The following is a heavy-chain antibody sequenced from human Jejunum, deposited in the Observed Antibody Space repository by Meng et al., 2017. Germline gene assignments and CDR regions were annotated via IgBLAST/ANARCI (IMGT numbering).Heavy chain of an antibody. Sequence: QITFKESCPTQVKPTETLTLTCTFSGFSLRTRTVGVGWLRQPPGKALECLALIYWDDDKRYNPSLKNRLSITKDTSENQVVLTMTNMDPADTATYYCAHRIAYSSDYNVGWFDPWGPGFLVTVSS. J-gene: IGHJ5*02. CDR2: IYWDDDK. D-gene: IGHD6-25*01. CDR1: GFSLRTRTVG. V-gene: IGHV2-5*02. CDR3: AHRIAYSSDYNVGWFDP.